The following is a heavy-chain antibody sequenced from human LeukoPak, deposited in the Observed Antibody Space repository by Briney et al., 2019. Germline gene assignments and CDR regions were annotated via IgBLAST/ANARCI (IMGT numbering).Heavy chain of an antibody. CDR3: AKSNSGSYYSLDN. CDR1: GFNFRDAA. Sequence: GGSLRLSCAASGFNFRDAAMTWVRQAPGKGLEWVSLIGSVGFSTHHGDSVKGRFTISRDNSKNTLYLQMNSLRAEDTAVYYCAKSNSGSYYSLDNWGQGALVTVSS. D-gene: IGHD3-10*01. V-gene: IGHV3-23*01. J-gene: IGHJ4*02. CDR2: IGSVGFST.